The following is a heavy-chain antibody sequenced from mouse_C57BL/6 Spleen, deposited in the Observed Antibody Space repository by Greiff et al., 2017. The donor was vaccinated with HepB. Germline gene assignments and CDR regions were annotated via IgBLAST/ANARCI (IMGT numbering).Heavy chain of an antibody. CDR2: IYPGSGNT. CDR3: ARSPLYGNYGAMDY. Sequence: QVQLQQSGAELVRPGASVKLSCKASGYTFTDYYINWVKQRPGQGLEWIARIYPGSGNTYYNEKFKGKATLTAEKSSSTASMQLSSLTSEDSAVYFCARSPLYGNYGAMDYWGQGTSVTVSS. CDR1: GYTFTDYY. D-gene: IGHD2-1*01. V-gene: IGHV1-76*01. J-gene: IGHJ4*01.